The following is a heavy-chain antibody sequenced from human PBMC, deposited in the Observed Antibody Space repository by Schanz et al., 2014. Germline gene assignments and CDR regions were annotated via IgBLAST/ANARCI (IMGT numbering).Heavy chain of an antibody. CDR3: AREVGLYDRGWFDP. CDR1: RSTFSSYT. CDR2: IISILGIP. Sequence: QVQLVQSGAEVKKPGSSVKVSCKASRSTFSSYTISWVRQAPGQGLEWMGGIISILGIPNYAQRFQGRVTITADKSSDTAYMELSSLRSEDTAVYYCAREVGLYDRGWFDPWGQGTLVTVSS. D-gene: IGHD3-22*01. V-gene: IGHV1-69*09. J-gene: IGHJ5*02.